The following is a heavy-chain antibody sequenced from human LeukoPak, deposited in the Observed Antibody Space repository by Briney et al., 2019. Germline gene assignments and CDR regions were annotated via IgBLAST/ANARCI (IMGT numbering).Heavy chain of an antibody. Sequence: AASVKVSCKASGGTFSSYAISWVRQAPGQGLEWMGGIIPIFGTANYAQKFQGRVTITTDESTSTAYMELSSLRSEDTAVYYCARAEMATIKRWFDPWGQGTLVTVSS. V-gene: IGHV1-69*05. D-gene: IGHD5-24*01. CDR1: GGTFSSYA. CDR2: IIPIFGTA. J-gene: IGHJ5*02. CDR3: ARAEMATIKRWFDP.